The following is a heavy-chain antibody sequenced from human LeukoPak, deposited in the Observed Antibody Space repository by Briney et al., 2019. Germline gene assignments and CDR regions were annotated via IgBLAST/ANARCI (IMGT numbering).Heavy chain of an antibody. CDR2: IIPILGIA. V-gene: IGHV1-69*04. J-gene: IGHJ4*02. CDR1: GGTFSSYA. D-gene: IGHD3-22*01. Sequence: SVKVSCKASGGTFSSYAISWVRQAPGQGLEWMGRIIPILGIANYAQKFQGRVTITADKSTSTAYMELSSLRSEDTAVYYCARAFPEQYYYDSSGYYYGYWGQGTLVTVSS. CDR3: ARAFPEQYYYDSSGYYYGY.